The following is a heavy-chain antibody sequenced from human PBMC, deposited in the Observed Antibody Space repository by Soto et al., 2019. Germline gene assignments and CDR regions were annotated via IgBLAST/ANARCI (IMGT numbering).Heavy chain of an antibody. D-gene: IGHD3-9*01. CDR2: IYYSGST. J-gene: IGHJ4*02. CDR3: ARVRDILTGRKYYFDY. Sequence: PSETLSLTCTVSGGSISSGGYYWSWIRQHPGEGLEWIGYIYYSGSTYYNPSLKSRVTISVDTSKNQFSLKLSSVTAADTAVYYCARVRDILTGRKYYFDYWGQGTLVTVSS. V-gene: IGHV4-31*03. CDR1: GGSISSGGYY.